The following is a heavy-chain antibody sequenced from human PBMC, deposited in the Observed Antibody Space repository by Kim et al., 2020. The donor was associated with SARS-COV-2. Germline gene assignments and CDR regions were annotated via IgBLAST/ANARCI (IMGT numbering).Heavy chain of an antibody. D-gene: IGHD3-3*01. CDR3: ARDLGVDYDFWSGYYSGPYYYGMDV. Sequence: GGSLRLSCAASGFTFSSYAMHWVRQAPGKGLEWVAVISYDGSNKYYADSVKGRFTISRDNSKNTLYLQMNSLRAEDTAVYYCARDLGVDYDFWSGYYSGPYYYGMDVWGQGTTVTVSS. CDR2: ISYDGSNK. V-gene: IGHV3-30-3*01. J-gene: IGHJ6*02. CDR1: GFTFSSYA.